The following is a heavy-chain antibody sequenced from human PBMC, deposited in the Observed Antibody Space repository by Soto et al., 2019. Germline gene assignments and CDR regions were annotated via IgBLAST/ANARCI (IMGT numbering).Heavy chain of an antibody. CDR1: GGTFNSYW. J-gene: IGHJ3*02. Sequence: KVSCKACGGTFNSYWIGWVRQMPGKGLKWMGIIYPGDSDTRYSPSFQGQVTISADKSISTAYLQWSSLKASDTAMYYCARHLVVVPAAMGIYDAFDIWGQGTMVTVSS. V-gene: IGHV5-51*01. CDR3: ARHLVVVPAAMGIYDAFDI. CDR2: IYPGDSDT. D-gene: IGHD2-2*01.